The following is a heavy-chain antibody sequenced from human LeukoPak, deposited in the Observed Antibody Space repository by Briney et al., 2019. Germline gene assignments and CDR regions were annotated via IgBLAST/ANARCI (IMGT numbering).Heavy chain of an antibody. V-gene: IGHV3-21*01. Sequence: GGSLRLSCAASGFTFSTYSMNWVRPAPGKGLEWVSSITSPVGHIYYADSLKGRITISRDNARSSLYLQMNSLRAEDTAVYYCATDGRSSGWYGFDYWGQGTLVTVSS. D-gene: IGHD6-19*01. CDR2: ITSPVGHI. CDR1: GFTFSTYS. CDR3: ATDGRSSGWYGFDY. J-gene: IGHJ4*02.